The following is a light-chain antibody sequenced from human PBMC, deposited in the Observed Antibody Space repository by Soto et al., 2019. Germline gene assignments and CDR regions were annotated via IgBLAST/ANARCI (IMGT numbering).Light chain of an antibody. CDR3: QQYDNWPFT. CDR1: QSISRN. J-gene: IGKJ3*01. Sequence: EIVMTQSPATLSVSPGERATLSCRASQSISRNLAWYQQKPGQSPRLLIYGASARATGIPARFSGSGSGTEFTLTISSLQSEDFALYSCQQYDNWPFTFGPGTKVDIK. CDR2: GAS. V-gene: IGKV3-15*01.